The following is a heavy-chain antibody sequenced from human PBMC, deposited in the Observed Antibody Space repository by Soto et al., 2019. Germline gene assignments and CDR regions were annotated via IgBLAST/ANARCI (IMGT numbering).Heavy chain of an antibody. CDR3: ARIAASGRGWDV. D-gene: IGHD6-13*01. CDR1: GFTFSSYW. J-gene: IGHJ6*02. Sequence: EVQLVESGGGLVQPGGSLRLSCVDSGFTFSSYWMSWVRQAPVKGLEWVGNIKQDGSVENYVDSVKGRVTISRDTAKNSLYRQMNSLRAEDTAVYDCARIAASGRGWDVWGQGTTVVVSS. CDR2: IKQDGSVE. V-gene: IGHV3-7*03.